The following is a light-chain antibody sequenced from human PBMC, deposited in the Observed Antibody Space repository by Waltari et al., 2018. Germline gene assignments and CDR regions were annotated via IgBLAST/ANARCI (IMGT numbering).Light chain of an antibody. J-gene: IGLJ1*01. V-gene: IGLV2-8*01. Sequence: QSALTQPPSASGSPGQSVTISCTGTSSDVGGYKYVSWYQQHPGKAPKLIIYEVSKRPSGVPDRFSGSKSGKTASLTVSGLQAEDEADHYCNSYVGSTLFYVFGTGTKVTVV. CDR3: NSYVGSTLFYV. CDR2: EVS. CDR1: SSDVGGYKY.